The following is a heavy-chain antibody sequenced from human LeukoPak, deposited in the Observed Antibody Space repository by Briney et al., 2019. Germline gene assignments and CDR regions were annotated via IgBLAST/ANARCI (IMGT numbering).Heavy chain of an antibody. D-gene: IGHD2-15*01. Sequence: SETLSLTCAVYGGSFSGYYWSWIRQPPGKGLEWIGEINHSGSTNYNPSLKSRVTISVDTSKNQFSLKLSSVTAADTAVYYCARAARYCSGGSCFRGSRWFDPWGQGTLVTVSS. CDR3: ARAARYCSGGSCFRGSRWFDP. J-gene: IGHJ5*02. CDR1: GGSFSGYY. CDR2: INHSGST. V-gene: IGHV4-34*01.